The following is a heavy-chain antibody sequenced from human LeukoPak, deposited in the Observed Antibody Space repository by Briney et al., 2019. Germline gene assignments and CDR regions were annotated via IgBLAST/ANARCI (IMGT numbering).Heavy chain of an antibody. D-gene: IGHD3-22*01. J-gene: IGHJ6*03. CDR1: GGSFSGYY. Sequence: SETLSLTCAVYGGSFSGYYWSWIRQPPGKGLEWIGEINHSGSTNYNPSLKSRVTISVDTSKNQFSLKLNSVTAADTAVYYCARSSEGRYYYDSSGYSYYYYYMDVWGKGTTVTISS. CDR3: ARSSEGRYYYDSSGYSYYYYYMDV. CDR2: INHSGST. V-gene: IGHV4-34*01.